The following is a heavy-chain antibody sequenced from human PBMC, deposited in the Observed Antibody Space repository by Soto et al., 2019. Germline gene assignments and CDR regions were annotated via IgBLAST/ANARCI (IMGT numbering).Heavy chain of an antibody. CDR1: GGSINSNNW. D-gene: IGHD6-13*01. CDR3: AREYSGLSRWFDA. CDR2: IFHSGNT. J-gene: IGHJ5*02. Sequence: PSETLSLTCAVSGGSINSNNWWSWVRQPPGKGLEWIGHIFHSGNTNYNPSLKSRINISIDKSKNQISLKLSSVTAADTAVYYGAREYSGLSRWFDAWGQGTLVTVSS. V-gene: IGHV4-4*02.